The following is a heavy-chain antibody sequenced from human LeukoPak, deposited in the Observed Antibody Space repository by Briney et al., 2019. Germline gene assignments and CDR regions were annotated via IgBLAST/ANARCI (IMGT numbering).Heavy chain of an antibody. CDR2: INPNSAGT. D-gene: IGHD1-26*01. V-gene: IGHV1-2*02. CDR3: ASHEGAGPHPFDY. CDR1: GYTFTDYY. Sequence: ASVRVCCKASGYTFTDYYMHWVRQAPGQGLEWMGWINPNSAGTNYAQKFQGRVTMTRDTSISTAYMELSRLRSDDTAVYYCASHEGAGPHPFDYWGQGTLVTVS. J-gene: IGHJ4*02.